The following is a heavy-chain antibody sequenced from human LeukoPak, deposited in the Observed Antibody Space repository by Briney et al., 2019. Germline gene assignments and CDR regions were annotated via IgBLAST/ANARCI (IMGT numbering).Heavy chain of an antibody. J-gene: IGHJ6*03. D-gene: IGHD2/OR15-2a*01. Sequence: GGSLRLSCAASGFTFITYYMTWVRQGPGKGLEWIAYVSSSGTNTQYAASVKGRFTISRDNAKNSLDLQMNSLKTEDTAVYYCTTDNRSIPVYYMDVWGKGTTVTVSS. V-gene: IGHV3-11*01. CDR1: GFTFITYY. CDR3: TTDNRSIPVYYMDV. CDR2: VSSSGTNT.